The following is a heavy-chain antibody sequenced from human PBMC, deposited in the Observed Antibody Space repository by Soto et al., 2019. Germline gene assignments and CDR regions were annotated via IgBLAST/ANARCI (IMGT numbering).Heavy chain of an antibody. V-gene: IGHV4-59*01. Sequence: QVQLQESGPGLVKPSETLSLTCTVSGGSISSYYWSWIRQPPGKGLEWIGYIYYSGSTNFNPSLNSRLTISVDTSKNQFSLKLSSVTAADTAVYYCARESSDLPRSFDLWGRGTLVTVSS. CDR2: IYYSGST. J-gene: IGHJ2*01. CDR3: ARESSDLPRSFDL. D-gene: IGHD3-3*01. CDR1: GGSISSYY.